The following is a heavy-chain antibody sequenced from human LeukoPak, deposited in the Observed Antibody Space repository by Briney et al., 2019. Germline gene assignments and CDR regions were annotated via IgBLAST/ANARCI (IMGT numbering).Heavy chain of an antibody. J-gene: IGHJ4*02. Sequence: GGSLRLSCAASGFTFSNYAMSWVRQAPGMGLDWVSAVSASGGSTYYADSVKGRFTISRDNSKSTLYLQMNTLRAEDTALYYCAKRIEAAGPYFDSWGQGTLVTVSS. CDR2: VSASGGST. V-gene: IGHV3-23*01. CDR1: GFTFSNYA. D-gene: IGHD6-13*01. CDR3: AKRIEAAGPYFDS.